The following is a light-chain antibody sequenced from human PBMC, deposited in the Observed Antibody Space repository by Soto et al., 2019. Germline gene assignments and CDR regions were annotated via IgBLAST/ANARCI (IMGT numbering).Light chain of an antibody. CDR3: YSYAGRNIWV. V-gene: IGLV2-14*01. CDR2: EVS. J-gene: IGLJ3*02. CDR1: SSDVGGYNY. Sequence: QSALTQPASVSGSPGQSITISCTGTSSDVGGYNYVSWYQQQSGKAPKLMIHEVSNRPSGVSNRFSGSKSGNTASLTISGLQAEDEADYYCYSYAGRNIWVFGGGTKLTVL.